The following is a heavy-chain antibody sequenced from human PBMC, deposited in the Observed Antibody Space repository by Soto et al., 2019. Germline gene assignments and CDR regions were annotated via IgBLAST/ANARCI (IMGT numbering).Heavy chain of an antibody. CDR1: GYTLTELS. CDR3: ATGVLKDYYYYYGMDV. CDR2: FDPEDGET. J-gene: IGHJ6*02. Sequence: ASVKVSCKVSGYTLTELSMHWVRQAPGKGLEWMGGFDPEDGETIYAQKFQGRVTMTEDTSTDTAHMELSSLRSEDAAVYYCATGVLKDYYYYYGMDVWGQGTTVTVSS. V-gene: IGHV1-24*01.